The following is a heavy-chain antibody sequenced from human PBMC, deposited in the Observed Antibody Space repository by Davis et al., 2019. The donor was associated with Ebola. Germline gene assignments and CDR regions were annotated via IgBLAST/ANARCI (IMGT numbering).Heavy chain of an antibody. CDR2: INHSGST. CDR3: ARCIAVAGKGDYYYYMDV. V-gene: IGHV4-34*01. CDR1: GGSFSGYY. Sequence: PSETLSLTCAVYGGSFSGYYWSWIRQPPGKGLEWIGEINHSGSTNYNPSLKSRVTISVDTSKNQFSLKLSSVTAADTAVYYCARCIAVAGKGDYYYYMDVWGKGTTVTVSS. J-gene: IGHJ6*03. D-gene: IGHD6-19*01.